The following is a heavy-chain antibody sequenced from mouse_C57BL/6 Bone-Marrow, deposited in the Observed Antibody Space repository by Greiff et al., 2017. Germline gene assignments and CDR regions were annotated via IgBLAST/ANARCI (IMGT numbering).Heavy chain of an antibody. CDR3: STYWYFDV. D-gene: IGHD1-1*01. CDR2: INPGSGGT. Sequence: QVQLQQSGAELVRPGTSVKVSCKASGYAFTNYLIEWVKQRPGQGLEWIGVINPGSGGTNYNEKFKGKATLTAYKSSSTAYMQLSSLTSEDSAVYPGSTYWYFDVWGTGTTGTVSS. CDR1: GYAFTNYL. V-gene: IGHV1-54*01. J-gene: IGHJ1*03.